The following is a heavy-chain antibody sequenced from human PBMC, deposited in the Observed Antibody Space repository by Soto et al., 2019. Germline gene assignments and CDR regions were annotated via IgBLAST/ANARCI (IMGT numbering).Heavy chain of an antibody. D-gene: IGHD2-2*01. J-gene: IGHJ4*02. Sequence: QVQLQESGPGLVKPSGTLSLTCAVSGDSISSRNWWTWVRQPPGKGLEWIGEVYHSGSTNYSPSLQSRVTILVDMSRNQLSLNLSSVTAADTAIYYCARGGNIRPAGTVYLDNWGQGILVTVSS. CDR3: ARGGNIRPAGTVYLDN. CDR1: GDSISSRNW. V-gene: IGHV4-4*02. CDR2: VYHSGST.